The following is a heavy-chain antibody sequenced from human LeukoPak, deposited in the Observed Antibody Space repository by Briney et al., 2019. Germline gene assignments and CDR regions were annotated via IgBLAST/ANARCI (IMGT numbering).Heavy chain of an antibody. J-gene: IGHJ4*02. D-gene: IGHD1-1*01. V-gene: IGHV4-34*01. CDR1: GGSFSH. Sequence: SETLSLVCTVSGGSFSHWNWIRQPPGRDLEWIGEISQDEGTSYNPSLKSRATISVDTSNTQFSLKLTSVTAADTAIYYCARGNDGRKLGYWGQGTPVTVSS. CDR3: ARGNDGRKLGY. CDR2: ISQDEGT.